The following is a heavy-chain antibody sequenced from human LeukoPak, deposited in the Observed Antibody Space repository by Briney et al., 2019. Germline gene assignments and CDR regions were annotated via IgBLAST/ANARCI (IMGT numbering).Heavy chain of an antibody. V-gene: IGHV3-23*01. CDR2: ISGSGGST. CDR1: GFTFSSYA. Sequence: HPGGSLKLSCAASGFTFSSYAMSWVRQAPGKGLEWVSAISGSGGSTYYADSVKGRFTISRDNSKNTLYLQMNSLRAEDTAVYYCVRVYDSSGYYFDYWGQGTLVTVSS. CDR3: VRVYDSSGYYFDY. D-gene: IGHD3-22*01. J-gene: IGHJ4*02.